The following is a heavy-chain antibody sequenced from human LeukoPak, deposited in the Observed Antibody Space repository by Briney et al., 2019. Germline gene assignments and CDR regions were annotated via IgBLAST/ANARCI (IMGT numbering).Heavy chain of an antibody. Sequence: PGGSLRLSCAASGFTLSSYSMNWVRQAPGKGLEWVSTINDGGDNTYYADSVKGRFTISRDNSKNTLYLQMNSLRADDTAVYYCAKAQKYYYDSSDYWGQGTLVTVSS. V-gene: IGHV3-23*01. CDR3: AKAQKYYYDSSDY. CDR2: INDGGDNT. J-gene: IGHJ4*02. CDR1: GFTLSSYS. D-gene: IGHD3-22*01.